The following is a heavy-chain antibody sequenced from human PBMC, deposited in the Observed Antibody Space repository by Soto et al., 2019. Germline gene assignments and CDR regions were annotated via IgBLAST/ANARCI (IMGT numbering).Heavy chain of an antibody. V-gene: IGHV4-59*08. CDR1: RGSISTYY. CDR2: IYYNGNT. CDR3: ARHATRSYDY. Sequence: SETLTLTCTVSRGSISTYYWSWIRQPPGKGLECIGYIYYNGNTNYNPSLKSRVTISVDTSKNQFTLNLNSVTAADTAVYYCARHATRSYDYWGQGTLVTVSS. J-gene: IGHJ4*02.